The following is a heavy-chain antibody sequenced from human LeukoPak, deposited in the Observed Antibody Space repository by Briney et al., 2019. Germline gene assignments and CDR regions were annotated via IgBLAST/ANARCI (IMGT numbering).Heavy chain of an antibody. CDR2: IIPIFGTA. Sequence: SVKVSCKASGGTFSSYAISRVRQAPGQGLEWMGGIIPIFGTANYAQKFQGRVTITADESTSTAYMELSSLRSEDTAVYYCARVVESYGHYFDYWGQGTLVTVSS. J-gene: IGHJ4*02. CDR1: GGTFSSYA. CDR3: ARVVESYGHYFDY. D-gene: IGHD5-18*01. V-gene: IGHV1-69*13.